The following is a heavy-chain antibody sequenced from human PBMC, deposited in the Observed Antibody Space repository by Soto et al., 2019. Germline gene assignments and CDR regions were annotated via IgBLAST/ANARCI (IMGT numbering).Heavy chain of an antibody. CDR2: IFYSGST. D-gene: IGHD6-19*01. CDR1: GGSISGHY. Sequence: PSETLSLTCIVSGGSISGHYWTWIRQSPGKGLEWIGYIFYSGSTNYNPSLKSRVTISVDTSKNQFSLKMSSVTAADTAVYHCARVGSSGWSPDYWGRGTLVTVSS. CDR3: ARVGSSGWSPDY. J-gene: IGHJ4*02. V-gene: IGHV4-59*11.